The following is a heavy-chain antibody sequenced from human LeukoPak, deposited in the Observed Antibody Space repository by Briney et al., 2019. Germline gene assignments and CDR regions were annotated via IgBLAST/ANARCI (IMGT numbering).Heavy chain of an antibody. CDR3: AKDCPGGSCYSSYFDY. CDR1: GFTFSSYA. Sequence: PGGSLRLSCAASGFTFSSYAMSWVRQAPGKGLEWVSAISGSGGSTYYADSVKGRFTISRDNSKNTLYLQMNSLRAEDTAVYYCAKDCPGGSCYSSYFDYWGQGTLVTVSS. CDR2: ISGSGGST. V-gene: IGHV3-23*01. J-gene: IGHJ4*02. D-gene: IGHD2-15*01.